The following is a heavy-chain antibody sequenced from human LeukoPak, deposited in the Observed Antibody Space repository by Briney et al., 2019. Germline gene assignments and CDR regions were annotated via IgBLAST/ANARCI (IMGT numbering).Heavy chain of an antibody. D-gene: IGHD2-8*01. CDR1: GFPFSSYE. CDR3: AKDRCSNGIGCYYYYMDV. J-gene: IGHJ6*03. V-gene: IGHV3-48*03. CDR2: ISSSGSTI. Sequence: GGSLRLSCAASGFPFSSYEMNWVRQAPGKGLEWVSYISSSGSTIYYADSVKGRFSISRDSSKNILYLQMNSLRAEDTAVYYCAKDRCSNGIGCYYYYMDVWGKGTTVTISS.